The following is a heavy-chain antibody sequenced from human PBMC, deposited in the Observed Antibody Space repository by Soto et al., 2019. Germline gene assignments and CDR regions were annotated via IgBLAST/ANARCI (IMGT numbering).Heavy chain of an antibody. CDR1: GGSISSYY. CDR3: ARGPGRIDY. J-gene: IGHJ4*02. D-gene: IGHD1-26*01. CDR2: IYYSGST. V-gene: IGHV4-59*01. Sequence: SETLSLTCTVSGGSISSYYWSWIRQPPGKGLEWIGYIYYSGSTNYNPSLKSRVTISVDTSKNQFSLKLSSVTAADTAVYYCARGPGRIDYWGQGTLVTVSS.